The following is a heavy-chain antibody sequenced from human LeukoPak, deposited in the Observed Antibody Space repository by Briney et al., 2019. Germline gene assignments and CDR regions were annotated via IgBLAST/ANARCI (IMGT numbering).Heavy chain of an antibody. Sequence: ASVKVSCKASGYTFTSYYIHWVRQAPGQGLEWMGIINPSGGSTSYAQKFQSRVTMTRDTSTSTVYMELSSLRSEDTAVYYCARDSGWWMFDYWGQGTLVTVSS. J-gene: IGHJ4*02. CDR1: GYTFTSYY. D-gene: IGHD6-19*01. CDR3: ARDSGWWMFDY. CDR2: INPSGGST. V-gene: IGHV1-46*01.